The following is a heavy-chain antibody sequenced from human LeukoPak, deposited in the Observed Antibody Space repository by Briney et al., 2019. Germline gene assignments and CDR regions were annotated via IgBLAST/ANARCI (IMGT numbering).Heavy chain of an antibody. V-gene: IGHV3-11*01. Sequence: GGSLRLSCAASGFTFSDYNMRWIRQAPGKGLEWVSSISRSGSTKYYADSVKGRFTISRDNAKNSLFLQMNSLRAEDTAVYYCARVLRYCSGGNCYSGGLGYMDVWGKGTTVAVSS. CDR2: ISRSGSTK. CDR3: ARVLRYCSGGNCYSGGLGYMDV. J-gene: IGHJ6*03. D-gene: IGHD2-15*01. CDR1: GFTFSDYN.